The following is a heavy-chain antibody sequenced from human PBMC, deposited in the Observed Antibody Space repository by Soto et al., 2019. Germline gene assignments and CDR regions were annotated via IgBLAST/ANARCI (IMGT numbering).Heavy chain of an antibody. D-gene: IGHD2-15*01. CDR2: IIPILGTA. Sequence: QVQLVQSGAEVKKPGSSVKVSCKASGGTFSSYAISWVRQPPGQGLEWMGGIIPILGTANYAQKFQGRVTITADESTSTAYMELSSLRSEDTAVYYCARDGCSGGSCYPYYYYGMDVWGQGTTVTVSS. V-gene: IGHV1-69*01. CDR1: GGTFSSYA. CDR3: ARDGCSGGSCYPYYYYGMDV. J-gene: IGHJ6*02.